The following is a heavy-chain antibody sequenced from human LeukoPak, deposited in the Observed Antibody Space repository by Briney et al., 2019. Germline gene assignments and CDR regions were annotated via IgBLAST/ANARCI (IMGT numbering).Heavy chain of an antibody. D-gene: IGHD3-10*01. CDR2: VTGFNGKT. V-gene: IGHV1-18*01. J-gene: IGHJ4*02. CDR3: ARVGNSGEFDF. CDR1: VYTFIYYG. Sequence: ASVKVSFMSSVYTFIYYGLTWVRQAPGQGREGLGWVTGFNGKTNYARRVEDRLILTTDTSTSTGTLDLRGLRADDTAVYYCARVGNSGEFDFWGQGTLVTVSS.